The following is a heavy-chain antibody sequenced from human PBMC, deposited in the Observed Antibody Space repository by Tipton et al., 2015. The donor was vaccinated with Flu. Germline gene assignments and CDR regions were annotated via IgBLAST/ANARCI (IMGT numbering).Heavy chain of an antibody. CDR1: GGSMTYFY. CDR2: VYFNGAT. CDR3: ARVPRGDGFIGYYYGLDV. V-gene: IGHV4-59*01. Sequence: GLVKPSETLSLSCTVSGGSMTYFYWSWIRQSPGKGLEWIGYVYFNGATGYNPSLRSRVIISVDTAKNQFSLRLNSVTAADTAVYYCARVPRGDGFIGYYYGLDVWGQGTTVTVSS. D-gene: IGHD3-16*01. J-gene: IGHJ6*02.